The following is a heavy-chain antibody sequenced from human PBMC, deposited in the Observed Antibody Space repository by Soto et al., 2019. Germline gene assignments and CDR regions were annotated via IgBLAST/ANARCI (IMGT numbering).Heavy chain of an antibody. Sequence: PGGSLRLSCAASGFTFSSYAMHWVRQAPGKGLEWVAVISYDGSNKYYADSVKGRFTISRDNSKNTLYLQMNSLRAEDTAVYYCARVRVERWGQYGSGSFHGMDVWGQGTTVTVSS. CDR2: ISYDGSNK. D-gene: IGHD3-10*01. J-gene: IGHJ6*02. CDR1: GFTFSSYA. CDR3: ARVRVERWGQYGSGSFHGMDV. V-gene: IGHV3-30-3*01.